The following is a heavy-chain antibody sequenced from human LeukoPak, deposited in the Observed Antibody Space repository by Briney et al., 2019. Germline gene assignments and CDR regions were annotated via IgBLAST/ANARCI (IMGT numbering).Heavy chain of an antibody. CDR3: ATNVATVRELFDY. J-gene: IGHJ4*02. CDR1: GYTLTELS. Sequence: ASVKVSCKVSGYTLTELSMHWVRQAPGKGLEWMGGFDPEDGETIYAQKFQGRVTMTEDTSTDTACMELSSLRSEDTAVYYCATNVATVRELFDYWGQGTLVTVSS. V-gene: IGHV1-24*01. D-gene: IGHD4-17*01. CDR2: FDPEDGET.